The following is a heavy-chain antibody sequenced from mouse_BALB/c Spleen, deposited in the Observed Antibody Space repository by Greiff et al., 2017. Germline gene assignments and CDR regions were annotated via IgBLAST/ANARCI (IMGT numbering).Heavy chain of an antibody. CDR3: ARGHDYEGYYYAMDY. CDR2: ISYSGST. D-gene: IGHD2-4*01. CDR1: GYSITSDYA. V-gene: IGHV3-2*02. J-gene: IGHJ4*01. Sequence: EVQLVESGPGLVKPSQSLSLTCTVTGYSITSDYAWNWIRQFPGNQLEWMGYISYSGSTSYNPSLKSRISITRDTSKNQFFLQLNSVTTEDTATYYCARGHDYEGYYYAMDYWGQGTSVTVSS.